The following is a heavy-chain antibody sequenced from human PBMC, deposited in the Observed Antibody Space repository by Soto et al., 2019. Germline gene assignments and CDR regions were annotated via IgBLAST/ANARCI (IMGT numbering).Heavy chain of an antibody. D-gene: IGHD6-6*01. Sequence: QITLKESGPTLVKPTQTLTLTCTFSGFSLSTSGVGVGWIRQPPGKALEWLALIYWDDDKRYSPSLKSRLTVPKDTSKNQVVLTMINMDPVDTGTYYCAVLIEFSSSSYFDYWGQGTLVTVSS. CDR3: AVLIEFSSSSYFDY. J-gene: IGHJ4*02. CDR1: GFSLSTSGVG. CDR2: IYWDDDK. V-gene: IGHV2-5*02.